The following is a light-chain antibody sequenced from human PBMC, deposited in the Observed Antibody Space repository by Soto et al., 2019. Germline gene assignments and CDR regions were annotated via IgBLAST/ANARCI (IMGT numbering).Light chain of an antibody. CDR1: SSDGGGYNR. J-gene: IGLJ1*01. V-gene: IGLV2-18*01. CDR2: EVS. Sequence: QSALTQPPSVSGSPGQSVTISCTGTSSDGGGYNRVSWYQQPPGTAPKLMLYEVSTRPSGVPDRFSGSKSGNTASLTISGLQAEDEADYYCSLYTSSSTVVFGTGTKVTVL. CDR3: SLYTSSSTVV.